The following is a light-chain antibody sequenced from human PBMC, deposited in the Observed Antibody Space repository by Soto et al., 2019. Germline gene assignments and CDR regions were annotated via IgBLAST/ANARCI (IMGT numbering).Light chain of an antibody. Sequence: SYELTQAPSVSVGPGKTARITCGGKNIGSKSVHWYQQKPGQAPVLVIYYDSDRPSGIPERFSGSNSGNTATLTISRVEAGDEADYYCQVWDSSSDHRVVFGGGTKLTVL. CDR2: YDS. CDR3: QVWDSSSDHRVV. V-gene: IGLV3-21*04. CDR1: NIGSKS. J-gene: IGLJ2*01.